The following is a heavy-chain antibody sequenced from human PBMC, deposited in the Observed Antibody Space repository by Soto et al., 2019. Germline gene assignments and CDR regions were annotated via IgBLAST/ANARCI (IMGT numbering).Heavy chain of an antibody. V-gene: IGHV3-23*01. D-gene: IGHD3-22*01. Sequence: PGGSLRLSCAASGGPFSSYAMSWVRQAPGKGLEWVSAISGSGGSTYYADSVKGRFTISRDNSKNTLYLQMNSLRAEDAAVYYCAKDLELIVTPHPGAFDIWGQGTMVTVSS. J-gene: IGHJ3*02. CDR3: AKDLELIVTPHPGAFDI. CDR1: GGPFSSYA. CDR2: ISGSGGST.